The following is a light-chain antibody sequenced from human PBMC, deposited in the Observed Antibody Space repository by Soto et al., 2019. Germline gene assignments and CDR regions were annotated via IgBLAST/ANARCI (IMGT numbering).Light chain of an antibody. CDR1: QSVSSSY. J-gene: IGKJ3*01. CDR2: GAS. CDR3: QQYGSSIT. Sequence: EIVLTQSPGTLSLSPGERATLSCRASQSVSSSYSAWYQQKPGQAPRLLIYGASSRATGIPDRFSGSGSGTDFTLTISRLEPEDFAVYYCQQYGSSITFGPGTKVDIK. V-gene: IGKV3-20*01.